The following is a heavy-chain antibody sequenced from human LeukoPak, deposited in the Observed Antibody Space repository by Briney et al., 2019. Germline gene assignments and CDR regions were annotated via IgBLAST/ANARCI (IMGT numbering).Heavy chain of an antibody. CDR1: GFTFSSYA. CDR2: ISGSGEIT. J-gene: IGHJ3*02. Sequence: GGSLRLSCVASGFTFSSYAMSWVRQAPGKGLEWVSDISGSGEITDYADSVKGRFTISRDNSKNTLYLQMNSLRAEDTAVYYCARGDDRDAFDIWGQGTMVTVSS. D-gene: IGHD1-1*01. V-gene: IGHV3-23*01. CDR3: ARGDDRDAFDI.